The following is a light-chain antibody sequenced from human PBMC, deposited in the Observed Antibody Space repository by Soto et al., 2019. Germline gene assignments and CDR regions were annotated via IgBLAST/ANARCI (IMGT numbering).Light chain of an antibody. CDR1: QSVVYSSNNKNY. CDR3: QQYYSTPLT. J-gene: IGKJ4*01. CDR2: WAS. Sequence: DIVMTQSPDSLAVSLGERATINCKSRQSVVYSSNNKNYLAWYQQKPGQPPKLLIYWASTRESGVPDRFSGSGSGTDFTLTISSLQAEDVAVYYCQQYYSTPLTFAGGTKVEIK. V-gene: IGKV4-1*01.